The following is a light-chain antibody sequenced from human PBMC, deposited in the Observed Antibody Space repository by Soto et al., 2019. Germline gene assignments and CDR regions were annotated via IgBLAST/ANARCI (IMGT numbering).Light chain of an antibody. Sequence: EIVMTRSPATLSVSPGGRATLSCRASQSIGDALAWYQQKPGQAPRLLIYGASSRVTGFPARFSGSGSGTDFTLTISSRQSDDVAVYYWQQYDNWPGTFGQGTKVEIK. CDR3: QQYDNWPGT. V-gene: IGKV3-15*01. CDR2: GAS. CDR1: QSIGDA. J-gene: IGKJ1*01.